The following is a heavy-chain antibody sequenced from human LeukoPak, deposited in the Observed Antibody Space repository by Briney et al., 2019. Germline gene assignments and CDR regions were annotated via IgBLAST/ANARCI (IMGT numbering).Heavy chain of an antibody. D-gene: IGHD4-23*01. CDR1: GFTFSSFA. CDR2: ISGSGGST. Sequence: PGGSLRLSCAASGFTFSSFATSWVRQAPGKGLEWVSGISGSGGSTYYADSVKGRFTISRDNSKNTMYLEVNSLRAEDTAVYYCAKKTESNSNSPNQYWGQGTLVTASS. J-gene: IGHJ1*01. CDR3: AKKTESNSNSPNQY. V-gene: IGHV3-23*01.